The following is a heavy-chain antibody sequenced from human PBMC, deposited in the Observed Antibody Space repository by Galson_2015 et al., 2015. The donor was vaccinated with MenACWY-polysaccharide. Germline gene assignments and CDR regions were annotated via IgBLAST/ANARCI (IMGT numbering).Heavy chain of an antibody. D-gene: IGHD1-26*01. CDR2: ISGSGGST. V-gene: IGHV3-23*01. J-gene: IGHJ6*02. Sequence: SLRLSCAASGFTFSSYAMSWVHQAPGKGLEWVSAISGSGGSTYYADSVKGRFTISRDNSKNTLYLQMNSLRAEDTAVYYCAKGVSGSFPGMDVWGQGTTVTVSS. CDR1: GFTFSSYA. CDR3: AKGVSGSFPGMDV.